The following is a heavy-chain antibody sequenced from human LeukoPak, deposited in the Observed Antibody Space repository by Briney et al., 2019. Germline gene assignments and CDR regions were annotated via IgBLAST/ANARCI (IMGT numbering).Heavy chain of an antibody. CDR3: ARFIAAGYYYYGMDV. CDR1: GGTFSSYA. V-gene: IGHV1-69*04. J-gene: IGHJ6*02. D-gene: IGHD6-25*01. CDR2: IIPILGIA. Sequence: ASVKASCKASGGTFSSYAISWVRQAPGQGLEWMGRIIPILGIANYAQKFQGRVTITADKSTSTAYMELSSLRSEDTAVYYCARFIAAGYYYYGMDVWGQGTTVTVSS.